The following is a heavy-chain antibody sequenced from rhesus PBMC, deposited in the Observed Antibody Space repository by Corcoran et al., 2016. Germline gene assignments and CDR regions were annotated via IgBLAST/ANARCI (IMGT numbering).Heavy chain of an antibody. CDR3: AKNRYGSDGHKSLDV. J-gene: IGHJ5-2*02. Sequence: EVQLVESGGGLVQPGGSLRLSCAASGFIFDIYGMYWVRQAPGKGLERISTIYSGTAGTDYAESVKVRFTISSDYSKHTLFLQMNSLRVADTAVYYCAKNRYGSDGHKSLDVWGRGVLVTVSS. CDR2: IYSGTAGT. V-gene: IGHV3S25*01. CDR1: GFIFDIYG. D-gene: IGHD4-29*01.